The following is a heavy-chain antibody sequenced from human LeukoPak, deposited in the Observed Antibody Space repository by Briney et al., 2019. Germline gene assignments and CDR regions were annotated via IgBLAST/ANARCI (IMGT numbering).Heavy chain of an antibody. CDR1: GGSFSGYY. CDR3: ARHPYISGGV. CDR2: INHSGST. Sequence: PSETLSLTCVVYGGSFSGYYWSWIRQPPGKGLEWIGEINHSGSTDYNPSLKSRVTISIDTSKNQFSLKLTSVTAADTAVYYCARHPYISGGVWGQGTLVTVSS. D-gene: IGHD6-19*01. V-gene: IGHV4-34*01. J-gene: IGHJ4*02.